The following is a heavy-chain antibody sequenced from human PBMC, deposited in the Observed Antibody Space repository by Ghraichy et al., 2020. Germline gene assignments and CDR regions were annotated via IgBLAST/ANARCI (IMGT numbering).Heavy chain of an antibody. CDR3: AKDQYDILTGYYPHWFDY. Sequence: GESLNISCAASGFTFSSYAMSWVRQAPGKGLEWVSAISGSGGSTYYADSVKGRFTISRDNSKNTLYLQMNSLRAEDTAVYYCAKDQYDILTGYYPHWFDYWGQGTLVTVSS. J-gene: IGHJ4*02. D-gene: IGHD3-9*01. CDR1: GFTFSSYA. V-gene: IGHV3-23*01. CDR2: ISGSGGST.